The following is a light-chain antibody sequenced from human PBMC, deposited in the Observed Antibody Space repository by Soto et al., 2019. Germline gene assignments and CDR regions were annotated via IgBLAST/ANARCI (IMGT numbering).Light chain of an antibody. J-gene: IGLJ1*01. V-gene: IGLV2-23*02. CDR2: EVT. Sequence: QSVLTQPASVSGSPRQSITSSCTGTNSDVGSYNLVSWFQQHPGKAPKLVIYEVTKRPSGVSDRFSGSKSGNTASLTISGLQAEDEADYYCFSYAGDSVYVFGTGTKVTVL. CDR1: NSDVGSYNL. CDR3: FSYAGDSVYV.